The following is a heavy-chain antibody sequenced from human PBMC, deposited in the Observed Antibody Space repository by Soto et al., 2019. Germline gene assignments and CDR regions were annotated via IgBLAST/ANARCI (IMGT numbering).Heavy chain of an antibody. D-gene: IGHD1-26*01. CDR1: GYTFTSYG. CDR2: IIPIFGTA. J-gene: IGHJ4*02. V-gene: IGHV1-69*06. CDR3: AIARFRSQYSGSYFTSFDY. Sequence: SVKVSCKASGYTFTSYGISWVRQAPGEGLEWMGGIIPIFGTANYAQKFQGRVTITADKSTSTAYMELSSLISEDTAVYYCAIARFRSQYSGSYFTSFDYWRQGTLVTVSS.